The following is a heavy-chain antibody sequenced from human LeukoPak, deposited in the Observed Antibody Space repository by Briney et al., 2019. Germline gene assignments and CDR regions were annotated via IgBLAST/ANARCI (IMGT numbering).Heavy chain of an antibody. J-gene: IGHJ4*02. CDR1: GFSLSTSGMR. V-gene: IGHV2-70*04. Sequence: SGPTLVNPTQTLTLTCTFSGFSLSTSGMRVSWIRQPPGKALEWLARIDWDDDKFYSTSLKTRLTISKDTSKNQVVLTMTNMDPVDTAPYYCARSRLPNYYDSSADIPFDYWGQGTLVTVSS. CDR3: ARSRLPNYYDSSADIPFDY. D-gene: IGHD3-22*01. CDR2: IDWDDDK.